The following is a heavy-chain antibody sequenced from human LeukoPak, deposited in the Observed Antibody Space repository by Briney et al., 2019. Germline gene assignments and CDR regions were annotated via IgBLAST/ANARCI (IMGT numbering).Heavy chain of an antibody. Sequence: GGSLRLSCAASGFTVSSNYMSWVRQAPGKGLEWVSGITVSGGTTYYTDSVKGRFTISRDNSKNTLYLQMNSLRAEDTAVYYCAKYLTARGPPYALDVWGQGTTVTVSS. CDR1: GFTVSSNY. V-gene: IGHV3-23*01. J-gene: IGHJ6*02. D-gene: IGHD1-14*01. CDR2: ITVSGGTT. CDR3: AKYLTARGPPYALDV.